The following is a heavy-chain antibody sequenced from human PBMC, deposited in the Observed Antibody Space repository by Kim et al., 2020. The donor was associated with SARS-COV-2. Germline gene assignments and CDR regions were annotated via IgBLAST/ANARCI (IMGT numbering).Heavy chain of an antibody. CDR1: GLTFSGTW. CDR2: IKSKGYGETR. CDR3: AADVDNSGTDGDFD. D-gene: IGHD1-20*01. J-gene: IGHJ3*02. Sequence: GGSLRLSCAASGLTFSGTWISWVRQAPGKGLEWLGFIKSKGYGETREYAAPVEGRFTISRDDSTNMAYLQMDSLKTEDTAIYYCAADVDNSGTDGDFD. V-gene: IGHV3-15*01.